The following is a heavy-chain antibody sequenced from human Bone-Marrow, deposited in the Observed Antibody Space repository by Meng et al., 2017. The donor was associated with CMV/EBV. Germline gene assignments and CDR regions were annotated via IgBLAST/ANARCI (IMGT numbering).Heavy chain of an antibody. Sequence: SETLSLTCTVSGGSISSGGYYWSWIRQHPGKGLEWIGYIYYSGSTYYNPSLKSRVTISVDTSKNQFSPKLSSVTAADTAVYYCARQHYDFWSGYYPPNWFDPWGQGTLVTVSS. D-gene: IGHD3-3*01. CDR3: ARQHYDFWSGYYPPNWFDP. V-gene: IGHV4-31*03. CDR2: IYYSGST. J-gene: IGHJ5*02. CDR1: GGSISSGGYY.